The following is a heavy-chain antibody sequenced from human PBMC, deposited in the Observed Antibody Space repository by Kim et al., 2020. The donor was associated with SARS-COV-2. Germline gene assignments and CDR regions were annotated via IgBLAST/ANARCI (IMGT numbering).Heavy chain of an antibody. CDR2: ISSSSSTI. V-gene: IGHV3-48*02. CDR3: ARDLVLWFGELLHHWFDP. CDR1: GFTFSSYS. J-gene: IGHJ5*02. D-gene: IGHD3-10*01. Sequence: GGSLRLSCAASGFTFSSYSMNWVRQAPGKGLEWVSYISSSSSTIYYADSVKGRFTISRDNAKNSLYLQMNSLRDEDTAVYYCARDLVLWFGELLHHWFDPWGQGTLVTVSS.